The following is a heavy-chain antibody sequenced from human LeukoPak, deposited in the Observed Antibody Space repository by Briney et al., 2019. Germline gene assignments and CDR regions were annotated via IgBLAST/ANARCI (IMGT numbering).Heavy chain of an antibody. Sequence: PGGSLRLSCAASGFTFSSYGMHWVRQAPGKGLEWVAVISYDGSNKYYADSVKGRFTISRDNSKNTLYLQMNSLRAEGTAVYYCAKTVTGYFDYWGQGTLVTVSS. CDR3: AKTVTGYFDY. D-gene: IGHD2-21*02. V-gene: IGHV3-30*18. CDR2: ISYDGSNK. CDR1: GFTFSSYG. J-gene: IGHJ4*02.